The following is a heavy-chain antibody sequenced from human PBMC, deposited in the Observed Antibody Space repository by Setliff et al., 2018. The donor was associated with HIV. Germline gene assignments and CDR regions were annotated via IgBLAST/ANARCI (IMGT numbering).Heavy chain of an antibody. CDR3: MRGREIGSRSPLELSDY. Sequence: ASVKVSCKASGYTFTSYGISWVRQAPGQGLEWMAWIDPKSGETNYEQEFQGRVTLTRDTSISTAYLELTSLRSDDTAIFYCMRGREIGSRSPLELSDYWGQGTLVTVSS. CDR1: GYTFTSYG. V-gene: IGHV1-2*02. CDR2: IDPKSGET. J-gene: IGHJ4*02. D-gene: IGHD1-26*01.